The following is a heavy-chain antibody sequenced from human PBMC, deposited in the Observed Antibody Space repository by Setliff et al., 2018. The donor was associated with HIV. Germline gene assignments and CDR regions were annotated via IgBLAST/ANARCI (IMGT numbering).Heavy chain of an antibody. CDR3: ARESVVRGVTRPFDY. CDR1: GGSISSGSYY. CDR2: IYTSGST. Sequence: SETLSLTCTVSGGSISSGSYYWSWIRQPAGKGLEWIGRIYTSGSTNYNPSLKSRVTISVDTSKNQFSLKLSSVTAADTAVYYCARESVVRGVTRPFDYWGQGTLVTVSS. V-gene: IGHV4-61*02. D-gene: IGHD3-10*01. J-gene: IGHJ4*02.